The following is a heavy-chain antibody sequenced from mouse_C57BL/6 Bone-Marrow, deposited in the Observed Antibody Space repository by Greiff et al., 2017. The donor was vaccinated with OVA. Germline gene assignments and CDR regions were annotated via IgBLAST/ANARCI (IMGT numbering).Heavy chain of an antibody. CDR1: GFNIKDYY. J-gene: IGHJ2*01. CDR3: TTELRSPYFDY. CDR2: IDPEDGDT. V-gene: IGHV14-1*01. D-gene: IGHD3-2*02. Sequence: VQLQQSGAELVRPVASVKLSCTASGFNIKDYYMHWVKQRPEQGLEWIGRIDPEDGDTEYAPKFQGKATMTADTSSNTAYLQLSSLTSEDTAVYYCTTELRSPYFDYWGQGTTLTVSS.